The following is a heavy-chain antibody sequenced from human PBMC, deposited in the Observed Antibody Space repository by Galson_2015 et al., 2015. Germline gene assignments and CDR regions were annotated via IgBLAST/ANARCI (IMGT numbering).Heavy chain of an antibody. J-gene: IGHJ3*02. CDR3: AKDITEAVAGPGLGCFEI. Sequence: SLRLSCAASGFTFDDYAMHWVRQAPGKGLEWVSGISWNSGSIGYADSVKGRFTISRDDAKNSLYLQMNSLRAEDTALYYCAKDITEAVAGPGLGCFEIWGQGTMVTVSS. CDR2: ISWNSGSI. CDR1: GFTFDDYA. D-gene: IGHD6-19*01. V-gene: IGHV3-9*01.